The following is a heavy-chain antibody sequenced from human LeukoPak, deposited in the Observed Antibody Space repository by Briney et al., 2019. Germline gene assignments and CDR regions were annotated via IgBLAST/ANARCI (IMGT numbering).Heavy chain of an antibody. J-gene: IGHJ6*02. Sequence: PSETLSLTCTVSGGSISSSSYYWGWIRQPPGKGLEWIGSIYYSGSTYYNPSLKSRVTISVDTSKNQFSLKLSSVTAADTAVYYCARDWGVMAAAGSYGMDVWGQGTTVTVSS. CDR1: GGSISSSSYY. CDR2: IYYSGST. D-gene: IGHD6-13*01. CDR3: ARDWGVMAAAGSYGMDV. V-gene: IGHV4-39*07.